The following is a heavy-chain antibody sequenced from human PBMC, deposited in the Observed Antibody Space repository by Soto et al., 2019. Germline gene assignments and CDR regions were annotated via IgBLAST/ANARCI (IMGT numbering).Heavy chain of an antibody. Sequence: QVQLQASGPGLVKPSQTLSLTCTVSRGSINSGGYYWSWVRQHPGKGLEWIGNIYYSGGTYYNPSLKSRLTISVHTSKNPFSLRLTSVTAADTAVYYFARVDWNVRYYYAMDVWGQGTTVTVSS. V-gene: IGHV4-31*03. J-gene: IGHJ6*02. CDR3: ARVDWNVRYYYAMDV. CDR1: RGSINSGGYY. CDR2: IYYSGGT. D-gene: IGHD1-1*01.